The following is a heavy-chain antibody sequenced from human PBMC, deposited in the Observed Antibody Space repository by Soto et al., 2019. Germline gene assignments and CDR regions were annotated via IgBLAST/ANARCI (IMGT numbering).Heavy chain of an antibody. CDR1: GFTFSSYA. J-gene: IGHJ4*02. CDR2: ISYDGSNK. Sequence: SLRLSCAASGFTFSSYAMHWVRQAPGKGLEWVAVISYDGSNKYYADSVKGRFTISRDNSKNTLYLQMNSLRAEDTAVYYCARAVGMTTVTTSDYWGQGTLVTVSS. CDR3: ARAVGMTTVTTSDY. D-gene: IGHD4-17*01. V-gene: IGHV3-30-3*01.